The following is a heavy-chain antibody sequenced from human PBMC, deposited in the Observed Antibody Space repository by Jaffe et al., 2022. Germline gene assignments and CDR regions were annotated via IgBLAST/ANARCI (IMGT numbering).Heavy chain of an antibody. CDR1: GFTFSSYG. CDR3: AKDLLRQTDYFDY. J-gene: IGHJ4*02. D-gene: IGHD1-26*01. Sequence: QVQLVESGGGVVQPGGSLRLSCAASGFTFSSYGMHWVRQAPGKGLEWVAFIRYDGSNKYYADSVKGRFTISRDNSKNTLYLQMNSLRAEDTAVYYCAKDLLRQTDYFDYWGQGTLVTVSS. V-gene: IGHV3-30*02. CDR2: IRYDGSNK.